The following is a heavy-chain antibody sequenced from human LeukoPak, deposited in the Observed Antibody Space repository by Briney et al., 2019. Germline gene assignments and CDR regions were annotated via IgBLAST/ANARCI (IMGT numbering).Heavy chain of an antibody. CDR2: SIPILGIA. D-gene: IGHD6-6*01. CDR3: ARQGLGAARDYFDY. CDR1: GGSFSSYA. V-gene: IGHV1-69*04. Sequence: ASVKVSCKASGGSFSSYAISWVRPAPGQGLEGMGRSIPILGIANYAQKFQGRVTITTDESPRTAYMEPSSLGSEDTAVYYCARQGLGAARDYFDYWGQGTLVTVSS. J-gene: IGHJ4*02.